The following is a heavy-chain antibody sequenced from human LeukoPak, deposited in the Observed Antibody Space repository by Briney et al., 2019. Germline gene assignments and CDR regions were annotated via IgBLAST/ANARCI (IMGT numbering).Heavy chain of an antibody. J-gene: IGHJ6*02. CDR2: IYYSGST. CDR1: GGSISSGDYY. CDR3: ARGAGTTRTYYYYGMDV. D-gene: IGHD1-7*01. Sequence: SQTLSLACTVSGGSISSGDYYWSWIRQPPGKGLEWIGYIYYSGSTYYNPSLKSRVTISVDTSKNQFSLKLSSVTAADTAVYYCARGAGTTRTYYYYGMDVWGQGTTVTVSS. V-gene: IGHV4-30-4*01.